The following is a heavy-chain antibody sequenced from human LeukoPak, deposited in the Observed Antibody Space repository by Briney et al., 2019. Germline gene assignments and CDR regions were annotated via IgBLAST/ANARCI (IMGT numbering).Heavy chain of an antibody. CDR2: IYSGGST. J-gene: IGHJ4*02. CDR1: GFTVSSNY. D-gene: IGHD3-22*01. V-gene: IGHV3-53*01. Sequence: GGSLRLSCAASGFTVSSNYMSWVRQAPGKGLEWVSVIYSGGSTYYADSVKGRFTISRDNSKNTLYLQMNSLRAEDTAIYYCATQIEITMIVVASFDYWGQGTLVTVS. CDR3: ATQIEITMIVVASFDY.